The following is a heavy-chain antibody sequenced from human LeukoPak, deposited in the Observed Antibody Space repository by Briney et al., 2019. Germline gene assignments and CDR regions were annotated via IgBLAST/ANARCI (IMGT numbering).Heavy chain of an antibody. Sequence: GGSLRLSCAASGFTFSSHSMSWVRQAPGKGLEWVANIKQDGSEKYYVDSVKGRFTISGDNAKNSLYLQMNSLRAEDTAVYYCARGSGWYFYWGQGTLVTVSS. CDR2: IKQDGSEK. J-gene: IGHJ4*02. V-gene: IGHV3-7*01. CDR3: ARGSGWYFY. D-gene: IGHD6-19*01. CDR1: GFTFSSHS.